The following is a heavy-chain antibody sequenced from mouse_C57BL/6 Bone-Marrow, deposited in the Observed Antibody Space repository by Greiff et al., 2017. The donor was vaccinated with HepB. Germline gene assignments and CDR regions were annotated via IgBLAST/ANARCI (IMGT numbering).Heavy chain of an antibody. J-gene: IGHJ3*01. D-gene: IGHD4-1*01. Sequence: EVKLVESGGGLVKPGGSLKLSCAASGFNFSSYAMSWVRQTPEKRLEWVATISDGGSYTYYPDNVKGRFTISRDNAKNNLYLQMSHLKSEDTAMYYCARDLGAYWGQGTLVTVSA. CDR2: ISDGGSYT. CDR1: GFNFSSYA. V-gene: IGHV5-4*01. CDR3: ARDLGAY.